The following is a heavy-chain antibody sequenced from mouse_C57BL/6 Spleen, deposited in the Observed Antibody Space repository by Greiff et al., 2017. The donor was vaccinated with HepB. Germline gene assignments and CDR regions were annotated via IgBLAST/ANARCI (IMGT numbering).Heavy chain of an antibody. CDR1: GYTFTSYW. Sequence: QVQLQQPGAELVRPGSSVKLSCKASGYTFTSYWMHWVKQRPIQGLEWIGNIDPSDSETHYNQKFKDKATLTVDKSSSTAYMQLSSLTSEDSAVYYCARGGQLRLHYFDYWGQGTTLTVSS. D-gene: IGHD3-2*02. CDR3: ARGGQLRLHYFDY. V-gene: IGHV1-52*01. CDR2: IDPSDSET. J-gene: IGHJ2*01.